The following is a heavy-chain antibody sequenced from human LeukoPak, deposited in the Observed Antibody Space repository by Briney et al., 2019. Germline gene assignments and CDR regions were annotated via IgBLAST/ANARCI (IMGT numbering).Heavy chain of an antibody. CDR1: GDSINSLDL. D-gene: IGHD3-22*01. V-gene: IGHV4-4*02. Sequence: PSGTLSLTCTVSGDSINSLDLWSWVRQPPGKGLEWVGEMYLSGTTHSNPSVKSRVTISIDKSKNQFFLNLSSVTAADTAVYYCAGLVGRYSSGLYYYYFDYWGQGTLVTVSS. J-gene: IGHJ4*02. CDR2: MYLSGTT. CDR3: AGLVGRYSSGLYYYYFDY.